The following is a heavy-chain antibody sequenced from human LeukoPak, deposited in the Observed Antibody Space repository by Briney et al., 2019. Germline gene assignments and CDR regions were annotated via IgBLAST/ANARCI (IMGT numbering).Heavy chain of an antibody. J-gene: IGHJ5*02. Sequence: GGSLRLSCAASGFTFSNYWMHWFRQAPGKGLVWVSRINYNGSTNYADSVKGRFTISRDNARNTLYMQMNSLRAEDTAVYYCAKGQQQLVGNWFDPWGQGTLVTVSS. V-gene: IGHV3-74*01. CDR3: AKGQQQLVGNWFDP. D-gene: IGHD6-13*01. CDR2: INYNGST. CDR1: GFTFSNYW.